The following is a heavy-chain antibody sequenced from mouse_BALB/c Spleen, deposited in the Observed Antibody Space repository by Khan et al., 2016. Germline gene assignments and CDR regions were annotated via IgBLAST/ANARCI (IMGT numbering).Heavy chain of an antibody. CDR2: ISYSGST. Sequence: EVQLQESGPRLVKPSQTLSLTCSVTGDSSTSGYWNWIRKFPGNKLEYMGYISYSGSTYYNPSLKSRIAITRDTSKNQYYLQLSYVTTEDTATYSCASYDSSGSFVDSCCEGTTLTVSS. D-gene: IGHD3-2*01. V-gene: IGHV3-8*02. CDR3: ASYDSSGSFVDS. J-gene: IGHJ2*01. CDR1: GDSSTSGY.